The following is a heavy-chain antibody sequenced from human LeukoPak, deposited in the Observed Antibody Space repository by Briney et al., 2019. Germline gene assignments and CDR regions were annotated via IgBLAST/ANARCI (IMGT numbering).Heavy chain of an antibody. J-gene: IGHJ4*02. CDR3: ARGEMATIRY. CDR2: ISSSGSTI. CDR1: GFTFSSYE. Sequence: GGSLRLSCAASGFTFSSYEMNWVRQAPGKGLEWVSYISSSGSTIYYADSVKGRFTISRDNAKNSLYLQMNSLRAEDTAVYYCARGEMATIRYWGQGTLVTVSS. V-gene: IGHV3-48*03. D-gene: IGHD5-24*01.